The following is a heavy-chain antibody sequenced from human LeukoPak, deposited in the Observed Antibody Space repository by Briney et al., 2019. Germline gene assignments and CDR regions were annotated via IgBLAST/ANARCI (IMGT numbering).Heavy chain of an antibody. J-gene: IGHJ5*02. Sequence: ASVKVSCKASGYTFTGYYMHWVRQAPGQGLEWMGRINPNSGGTNSAQKFQGRVTMTRDTSISTAYMELSRLTSDDTAVYYCARGANHSKNRNRWWFDPWGQGTLVTVSS. CDR2: INPNSGGT. CDR3: ARGANHSKNRNRWWFDP. V-gene: IGHV1-2*06. CDR1: GYTFTGYY. D-gene: IGHD1-14*01.